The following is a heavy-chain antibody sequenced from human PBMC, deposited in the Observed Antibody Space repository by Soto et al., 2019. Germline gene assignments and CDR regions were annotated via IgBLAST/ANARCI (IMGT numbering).Heavy chain of an antibody. CDR2: ISLYSDGT. J-gene: IGHJ4*02. CDR3: ANVGLLQQLVPVDY. V-gene: IGHV1-18*01. Sequence: SVKVSCKTSGYTFSNYGITWVRQAPGQPLEWLGWISLYSDGTNYAQKFQGRVSMTTDTSTTTAYMELRSLRSDDTAVYYCANVGLLQQLVPVDYWGQGTLVTVS. D-gene: IGHD6-13*01. CDR1: GYTFSNYG.